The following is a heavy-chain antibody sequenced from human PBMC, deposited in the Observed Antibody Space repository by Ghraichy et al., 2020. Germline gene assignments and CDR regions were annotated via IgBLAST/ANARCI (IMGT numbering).Heavy chain of an antibody. CDR2: ISSNGGST. J-gene: IGHJ4*02. D-gene: IGHD1-1*01. CDR1: GFTFSSYA. CDR3: VKARGLNWNDDNYFDY. V-gene: IGHV3-64D*06. Sequence: GESLNISCSASGFTFSSYAMHWVRQAPGKGLEYVSAISSNGGSTYYADSVKGRFTISRDNSKNTLYLQMSSLRAEDTAVYYCVKARGLNWNDDNYFDYWGRGTLVTVSS.